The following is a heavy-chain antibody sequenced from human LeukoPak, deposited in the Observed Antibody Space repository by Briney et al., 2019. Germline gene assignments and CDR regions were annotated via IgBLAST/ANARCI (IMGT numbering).Heavy chain of an antibody. J-gene: IGHJ4*02. CDR2: INPNSGGT. V-gene: IGHV1-2*02. D-gene: IGHD3-10*01. CDR3: ARGHPFGELLAPSDY. CDR1: GYTFTGYY. Sequence: ASVKVSCKASGYTFTGYYMHWVRQAPGQGLEWMGWINPNSGGTNYAQTFQGRVTMTRDTSISTAYMELSRLRSDDTAVYYCARGHPFGELLAPSDYWGQGTLVTVSS.